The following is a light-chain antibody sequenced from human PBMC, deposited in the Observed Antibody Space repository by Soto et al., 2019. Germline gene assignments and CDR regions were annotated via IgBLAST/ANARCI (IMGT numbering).Light chain of an antibody. Sequence: EIVMTQSPATLSVSPGEIATLSCSASQSVSSKLAWYQQKPGQAPRLLIFGASKRATGIPDRFSGSGSGRDFTLTISGLEPEDFAVYYCQQYGSSPLISFGQGTRLEIK. CDR3: QQYGSSPLIS. J-gene: IGKJ5*01. CDR2: GAS. CDR1: QSVSSK. V-gene: IGKV3-20*01.